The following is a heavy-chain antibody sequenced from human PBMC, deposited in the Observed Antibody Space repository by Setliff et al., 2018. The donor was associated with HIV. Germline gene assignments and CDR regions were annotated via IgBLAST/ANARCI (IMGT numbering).Heavy chain of an antibody. V-gene: IGHV3-7*03. CDR3: AKGLGGYLSWTYYTADY. CDR1: GFTFSSYW. D-gene: IGHD3-10*01. CDR2: IKQDGREK. Sequence: GESLKISCAASGFTFSSYWMNWVRQAPGKGLEWVANIKQDGREKYYVDSVKGRFTISRDNAKNSLYLQMNSLRVEDTAIYYCAKGLGGYLSWTYYTADYWGQGTLVTVSS. J-gene: IGHJ4*02.